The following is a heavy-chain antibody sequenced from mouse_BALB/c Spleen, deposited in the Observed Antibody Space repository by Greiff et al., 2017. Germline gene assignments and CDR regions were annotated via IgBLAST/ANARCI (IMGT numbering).Heavy chain of an antibody. J-gene: IGHJ2*01. CDR1: GFTFSSFG. D-gene: IGHD2-2*01. Sequence: EVQRVESGGGLVQPGGSRKLSCAASGFTFSSFGMHWVRQAPEKGLEWVAYISSGSSTIYYADTVKGRFTISRDNPKNTLFLQMTSLRSEDTAMYYCAREGLRRGFDYWGQGTTLTVSS. CDR2: ISSGSSTI. CDR3: AREGLRRGFDY. V-gene: IGHV5-17*02.